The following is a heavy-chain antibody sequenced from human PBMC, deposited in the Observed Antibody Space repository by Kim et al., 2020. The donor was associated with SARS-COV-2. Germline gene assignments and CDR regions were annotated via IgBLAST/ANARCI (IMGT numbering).Heavy chain of an antibody. J-gene: IGHJ6*02. V-gene: IGHV5-10-1*01. Sequence: GESLKISCKGSGYSFTSYWISWVRQMPGKGLEWMGRIDPSDSYTNYSPSFQGHVTISADKSISTAYLQWSSLKASDTAMYYCARQEGIQLWSPGENYYGMDVWGQGTTVTVSS. CDR1: GYSFTSYW. CDR3: ARQEGIQLWSPGENYYGMDV. D-gene: IGHD5-18*01. CDR2: IDPSDSYT.